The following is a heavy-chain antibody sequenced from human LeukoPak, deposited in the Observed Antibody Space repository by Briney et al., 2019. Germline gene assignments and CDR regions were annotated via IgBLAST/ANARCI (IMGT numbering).Heavy chain of an antibody. CDR3: ARAQRWLQFGGWFDP. D-gene: IGHD5-24*01. CDR1: GGSISSYY. CDR2: IYYSGST. V-gene: IGHV4-59*01. J-gene: IGHJ5*02. Sequence: PSETLSLTCTVSGGSISSYYWSWIRQPPGKGLEWIGYIYYSGSTNYNPSLKSRVTISVDTSKNQFSLKLSSVTAADTAVYYCARAQRWLQFGGWFDPWGQGTLVTVSS.